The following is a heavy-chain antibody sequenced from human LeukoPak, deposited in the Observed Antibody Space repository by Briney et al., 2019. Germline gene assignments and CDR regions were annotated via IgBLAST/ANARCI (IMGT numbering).Heavy chain of an antibody. J-gene: IGHJ4*02. D-gene: IGHD3-16*01. CDR2: IYLRDSTT. V-gene: IGHV5-51*01. CDR1: GYRFSNYL. Sequence: GESLKIFCKSFGYRFSNYLMAWVRQMPGEGLEWMGIIYLRDSTTRYSPSFQGQVTISADKSINTAYLQWSSLKASDTAIYYCASRDYYDTRSFHYWGQGTLVTVSS. CDR3: ASRDYYDTRSFHY.